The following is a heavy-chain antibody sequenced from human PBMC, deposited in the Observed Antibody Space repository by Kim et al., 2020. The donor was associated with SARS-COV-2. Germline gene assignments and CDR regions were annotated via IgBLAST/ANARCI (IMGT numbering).Heavy chain of an antibody. J-gene: IGHJ4*02. Sequence: SETLSLTCAVYGGSFSGFQWSWIRQTPGKGLEWIGEINDRGSTNYNPSLKSRVSISVDTSKKQFSLKLTSVTAADTAVYYCARGSPGHWGQGILVTVPS. CDR3: ARGSPGH. CDR2: INDRGST. V-gene: IGHV4-34*01. D-gene: IGHD3-10*01. CDR1: GGSFSGFQ.